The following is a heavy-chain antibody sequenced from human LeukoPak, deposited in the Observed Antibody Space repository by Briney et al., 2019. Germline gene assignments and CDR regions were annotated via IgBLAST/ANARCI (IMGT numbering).Heavy chain of an antibody. CDR2: INPSGDST. D-gene: IGHD1-26*01. CDR1: GYSFTSYY. Sequence: VASVKVSCKASGYSFTSYYMHWVRQAPGQGLEWMGIINPSGDSTSYAQKFQGRVTMTRDMSTSTDYMELSSLRSEVTAVYYCARDNSVGDNAWWFDPWGQGTLVTVSS. J-gene: IGHJ5*02. CDR3: ARDNSVGDNAWWFDP. V-gene: IGHV1-46*01.